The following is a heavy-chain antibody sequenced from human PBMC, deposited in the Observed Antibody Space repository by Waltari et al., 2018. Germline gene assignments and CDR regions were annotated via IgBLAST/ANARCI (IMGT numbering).Heavy chain of an antibody. CDR2: FDREDGET. J-gene: IGHJ5*02. V-gene: IGHV1-24*01. CDR1: GYTLTELS. CDR3: ARDRIAARLKLSGWFDP. Sequence: QVQLVQSGAEVKKPGASVKVSCKVSGYTLTELSMHWVRQAPGKGLEWMGGFDREDGETIYAQKFQGRVTVTEDTSTDTAYMELSSLRAEDTAVYYCARDRIAARLKLSGWFDPWGQGTLVTVSS. D-gene: IGHD6-6*01.